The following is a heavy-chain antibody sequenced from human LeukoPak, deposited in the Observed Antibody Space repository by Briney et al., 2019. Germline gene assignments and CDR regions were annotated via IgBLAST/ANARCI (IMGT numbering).Heavy chain of an antibody. J-gene: IGHJ5*02. CDR1: GYTFTSYG. CDR2: ISAYNGNT. Sequence: ASVKVSCKASGYTFTSYGISWVRQAPGQGLEWMGWISAYNGNTNYAQKLQGRVTMTTDTSTSTAYMELRSLTSDDTAVYYCARGGSDCSGGNCPYSWFDPWGQGTLVTVSS. V-gene: IGHV1-18*01. D-gene: IGHD2-15*01. CDR3: ARGGSDCSGGNCPYSWFDP.